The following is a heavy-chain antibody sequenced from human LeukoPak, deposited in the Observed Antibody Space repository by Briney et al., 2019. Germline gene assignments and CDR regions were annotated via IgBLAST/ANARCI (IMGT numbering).Heavy chain of an antibody. CDR1: GFTFSSYS. D-gene: IGHD6-13*01. V-gene: IGHV3-48*01. Sequence: GGSLRLSCAASGFTFSSYSMNWVRQAPGKGLEWVSYISSSSSTIYYADSVKGRFTISRDNAKNSLYLQMNSLRAEDTAVYYCARFSSQERVDYFDYWGQGTLVTVSS. CDR2: ISSSSSTI. CDR3: ARFSSQERVDYFDY. J-gene: IGHJ4*02.